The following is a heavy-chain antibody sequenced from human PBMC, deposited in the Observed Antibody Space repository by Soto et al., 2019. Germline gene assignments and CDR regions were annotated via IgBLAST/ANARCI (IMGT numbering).Heavy chain of an antibody. CDR1: GGSISSGGYY. V-gene: IGHV4-31*03. CDR2: SYYSGST. J-gene: IGHJ1*01. CDR3: ASTDYDSSGYPIGYFQH. D-gene: IGHD3-22*01. Sequence: KPSETLSLTCTDSGGSISSGGYYWSWIRQHPGKGLEWIGYSYYSGSTYYNPSLKSRVTISVDTSKNQFSLKLSSVTAADTAVYYCASTDYDSSGYPIGYFQHWGQGTLVTVSS.